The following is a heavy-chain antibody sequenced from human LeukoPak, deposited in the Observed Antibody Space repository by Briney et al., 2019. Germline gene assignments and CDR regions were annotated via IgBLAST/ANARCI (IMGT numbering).Heavy chain of an antibody. CDR3: AGLWFGELLYNWFDP. CDR2: IYYSGST. V-gene: IGHV4-39*01. J-gene: IGHJ5*02. D-gene: IGHD3-10*01. Sequence: SETLSLTCTVSGGSISSSSYYWGWIRQPPGKGLEWIRSIYYSGSTYYNPSLKSRVTISVDTSKNQFSLKLSSVTAADTAVYYCAGLWFGELLYNWFDPWGQGTLVTVSS. CDR1: GGSISSSSYY.